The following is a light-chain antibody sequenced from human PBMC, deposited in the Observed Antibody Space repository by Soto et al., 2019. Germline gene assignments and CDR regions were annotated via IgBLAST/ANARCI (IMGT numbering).Light chain of an antibody. V-gene: IGLV2-14*01. CDR3: SSYTTSGTFVV. CDR2: EVS. Sequence: QSALTQPASVSGSPGQSITISCTGTSSDVGGYNYVSWYQQYPGKAPKLMIYEVSNRPSGVSDRFSGSKSGNTASLTISGLQAGDEASYYCSSYTTSGTFVVFGGGTKLTVL. CDR1: SSDVGGYNY. J-gene: IGLJ2*01.